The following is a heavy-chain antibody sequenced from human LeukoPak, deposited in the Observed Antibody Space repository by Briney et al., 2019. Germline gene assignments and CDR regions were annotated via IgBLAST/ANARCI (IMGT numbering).Heavy chain of an antibody. J-gene: IGHJ4*02. D-gene: IGHD6-19*01. Sequence: GWSLRLSCASSGFTFSSYAMSWVRQAPGKGLEGVSDISGSGGSTYYADSVKGRFTISRDNSQNTLYLQMNSLRAEDTAVYYCATGGWLVENGYWGQGTLVTVSS. V-gene: IGHV3-23*01. CDR2: ISGSGGST. CDR3: ATGGWLVENGY. CDR1: GFTFSSYA.